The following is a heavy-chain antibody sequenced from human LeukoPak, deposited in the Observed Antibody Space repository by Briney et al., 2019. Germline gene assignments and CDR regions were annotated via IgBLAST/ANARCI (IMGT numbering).Heavy chain of an antibody. J-gene: IGHJ6*02. D-gene: IGHD4-17*01. CDR1: GGSISSSSYY. CDR3: ARSHPYGYYGMDV. V-gene: IGHV4-39*01. Sequence: SETLSLTCTVSGGSISSSSYYWGWIRQPPGKGLEWIGSIYYSGSTYYNPSLKSRVTISVDTSKNQFSLKLSSVTAADTAVYYCARSHPYGYYGMDVWGQGTTVTVSS. CDR2: IYYSGST.